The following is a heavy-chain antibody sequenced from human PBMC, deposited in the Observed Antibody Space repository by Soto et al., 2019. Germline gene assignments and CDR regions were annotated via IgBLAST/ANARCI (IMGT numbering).Heavy chain of an antibody. V-gene: IGHV3-30-3*01. J-gene: IGHJ6*02. CDR1: GFTFSNYA. D-gene: IGHD3-22*01. Sequence: QVQLVESGGGVVQPGRSLRLSCAASGFTFSNYAMHWVRQAPGKGLEWVAVISYDGSNKYYADSVKGRFTISRDNSKNTLYLQMNSVGAEDTGVCYCAGDRSSCYSLDYYYGMDVWGQGTTVPVSS. CDR2: ISYDGSNK. CDR3: AGDRSSCYSLDYYYGMDV.